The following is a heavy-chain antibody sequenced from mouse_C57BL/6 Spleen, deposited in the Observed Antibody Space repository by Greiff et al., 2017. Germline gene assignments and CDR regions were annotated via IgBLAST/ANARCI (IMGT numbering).Heavy chain of an antibody. CDR3: AGITRSEAGYLDL. V-gene: IGHV1-82*01. Sequence: QVQLQQSGPELVKPGASVKISCKASGYAFRSSWMNWVKPRPGTGLAWIGRIYPGGGDTNYNGKFKGKATLTACKSSSPAYRQLISLTSEDSAVSFCAGITRSEAGYLDLGGTGTAISVPP. CDR2: IYPGGGDT. CDR1: GYAFRSSW. J-gene: IGHJ1*03. D-gene: IGHD1-1*01.